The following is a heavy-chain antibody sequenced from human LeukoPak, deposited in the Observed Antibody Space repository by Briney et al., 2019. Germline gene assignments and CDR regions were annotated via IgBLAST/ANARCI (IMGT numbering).Heavy chain of an antibody. V-gene: IGHV1-8*03. CDR3: GRTTAVGYMIVDP. J-gene: IGHJ5*02. Sequence: GASVKVSCKASGYTFTSYDINWVRQATGQGLEWMGWMNPNSGNTGYAQKFQGRVTITADESTSTAYMELSSLRSEDTAVYYCGRTTAVGYMIVDPWGQGTLVTVSS. CDR2: MNPNSGNT. CDR1: GYTFTSYD. D-gene: IGHD3-22*01.